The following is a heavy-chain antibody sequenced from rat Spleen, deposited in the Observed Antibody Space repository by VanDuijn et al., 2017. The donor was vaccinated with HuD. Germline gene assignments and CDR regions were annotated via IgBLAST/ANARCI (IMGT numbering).Heavy chain of an antibody. V-gene: IGHV4-2*01. Sequence: EVKLVESGGGLVQPGRSLKLSCAASGFTFSNYYMAWVRQAPGKGLEWIGEINKESSTINYTPSLKDKFTISRDNAQNTLYLEMSKLGSEDTAIYYCAREPPGYGYCVTDAWGQGASVTVSS. CDR2: INKESSTI. J-gene: IGHJ4*01. CDR3: AREPPGYGYCVTDA. D-gene: IGHD4-3*01. CDR1: GFTFSNYY.